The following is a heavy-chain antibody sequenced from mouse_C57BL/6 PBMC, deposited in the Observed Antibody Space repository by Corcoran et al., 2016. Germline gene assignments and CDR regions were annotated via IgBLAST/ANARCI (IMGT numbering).Heavy chain of an antibody. J-gene: IGHJ3*01. CDR1: GYTLTSSW. V-gene: IGHV1-53*01. CDR2: IDPRNGDT. D-gene: IGHD1-1*01. Sequence: FQLQQSGPELVKPGAAVKLSCKASGYTLTSSWIHWVKQRPGQGLEWIGNIDPRNGDTNYNEKFKSKATLTVDKSSSTAYMQLSSLTSEDSAVYYCARFYYDGSSPAGFAYWGQGTLVTVSA. CDR3: ARFYYDGSSPAGFAY.